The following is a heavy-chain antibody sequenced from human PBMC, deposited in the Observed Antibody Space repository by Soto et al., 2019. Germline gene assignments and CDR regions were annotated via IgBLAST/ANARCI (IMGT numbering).Heavy chain of an antibody. Sequence: GASVKVSCKASGYTFTSYYMHWVLQAPGQGLEWMGIINPSGGSTSYAQKFQGRVTMTRDTSTSTVYMELSSLRSEDTAVYYCARDVVVVPAAKESAFDYWGQGTLVTVSS. CDR2: INPSGGST. CDR1: GYTFTSYY. V-gene: IGHV1-46*01. J-gene: IGHJ4*02. D-gene: IGHD2-2*01. CDR3: ARDVVVVPAAKESAFDY.